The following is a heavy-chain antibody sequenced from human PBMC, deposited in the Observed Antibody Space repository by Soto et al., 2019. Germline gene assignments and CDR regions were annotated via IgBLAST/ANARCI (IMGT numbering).Heavy chain of an antibody. J-gene: IGHJ4*02. Sequence: QLQLQESGPGLVKPSETLSLTCSVSGGSIRSNIYYWGWLRQPPGKGLDWIATVHYSGSTYYTPSLKNRVTISADTSKTQFSLRLNSVTAADTAVYYCARQHYYDSSGYYTWNWGQGTLVTVSS. D-gene: IGHD3-22*01. CDR3: ARQHYYDSSGYYTWN. CDR2: VHYSGST. V-gene: IGHV4-39*01. CDR1: GGSIRSNIYY.